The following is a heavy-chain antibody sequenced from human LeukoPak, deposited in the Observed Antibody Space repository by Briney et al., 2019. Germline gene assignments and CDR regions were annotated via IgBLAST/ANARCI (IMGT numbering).Heavy chain of an antibody. Sequence: KPSETLSLTCAVYGGSFSGYYWSWIRQPPGKGLEWIGEINHSGSTNYNPSLKSRVTISVDTSKNQFSLKLSSVTAADTAVYYCARGRKPITMVRGVIIRSGYYFDYWGQGTLVTVSS. V-gene: IGHV4-34*01. CDR1: GGSFSGYY. CDR2: INHSGST. J-gene: IGHJ4*02. D-gene: IGHD3-10*01. CDR3: ARGRKPITMVRGVIIRSGYYFDY.